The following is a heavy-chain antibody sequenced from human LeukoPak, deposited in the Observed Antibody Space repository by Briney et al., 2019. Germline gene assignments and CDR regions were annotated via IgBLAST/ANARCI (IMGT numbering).Heavy chain of an antibody. CDR1: GGSISSYY. Sequence: SETLSLTCTVSGGSISSYYWSWIRQPPGKGLEWIGYIYYSGSTNYNPSLKSRVTISVDTSKNQFSLKLSSVTAADTAVYYCAGSNYGKWYFDLWGRGTLVTASS. V-gene: IGHV4-59*01. J-gene: IGHJ2*01. CDR2: IYYSGST. CDR3: AGSNYGKWYFDL. D-gene: IGHD4-11*01.